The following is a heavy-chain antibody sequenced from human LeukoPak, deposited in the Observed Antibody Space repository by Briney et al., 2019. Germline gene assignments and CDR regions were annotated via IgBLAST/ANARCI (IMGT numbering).Heavy chain of an antibody. V-gene: IGHV3-48*01. CDR3: ARDLHYDASIYFNYFYMDV. CDR2: ISIKSTTI. J-gene: IGHJ6*03. Sequence: GGSLRLSCVAPDFSISSHGLNWVRQAPGKGLEWISHISIKSTTIYYADSVRGRFTVSRDNAKNSLYLRMNSLRAEDTAVYYCARDLHYDASIYFNYFYMDVWGKGTAVTVPS. D-gene: IGHD3-22*01. CDR1: DFSISSHG.